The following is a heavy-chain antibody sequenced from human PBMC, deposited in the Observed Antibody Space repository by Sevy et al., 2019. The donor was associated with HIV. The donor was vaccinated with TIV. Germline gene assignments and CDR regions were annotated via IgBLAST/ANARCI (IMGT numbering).Heavy chain of an antibody. CDR2: IYDGGST. D-gene: IGHD3-10*01. CDR3: ARDYYGSGSYYESVY. Sequence: SETLSLTCTVSGFSIGSDYYWGWIRQPPGKGLEWIGSIYDGGSTYYNPSLKSRVTISIDTSKNQFSLKLSSVTAADSAVYYCARDYYGSGSYYESVYWGQGTLVTVSS. V-gene: IGHV4-38-2*02. CDR1: GFSIGSDYY. J-gene: IGHJ4*02.